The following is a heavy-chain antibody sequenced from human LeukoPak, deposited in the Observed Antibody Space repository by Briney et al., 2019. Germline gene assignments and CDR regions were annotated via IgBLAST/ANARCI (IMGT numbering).Heavy chain of an antibody. V-gene: IGHV1-2*02. CDR1: GYTFTGYY. Sequence: ASVKVSCKASGYTFTGYYMHWMRQAPGQGLEWMGWINPNSGGTNYAQKFQGRVTMTRDTSISTAYMELSRLRSDDTAVYYCARDRSPYYYDSSGMLFDYWGQGTLVTVSS. CDR2: INPNSGGT. CDR3: ARDRSPYYYDSSGMLFDY. D-gene: IGHD3-22*01. J-gene: IGHJ4*02.